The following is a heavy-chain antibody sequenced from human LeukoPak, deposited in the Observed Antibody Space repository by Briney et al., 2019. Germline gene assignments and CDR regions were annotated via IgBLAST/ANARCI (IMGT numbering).Heavy chain of an antibody. Sequence: PGGSLRLSCAASGFTVSKYDMHWVRQATGKGLEWVSAIGIVGDTYYRGSVKGRFTMSRENGNNNVYLQMNSLRAEDTAVYYCAREVDSGSYRPSYYFDYWGQGTLVTVSS. CDR2: IGIVGDT. J-gene: IGHJ4*02. D-gene: IGHD1-26*01. V-gene: IGHV3-13*01. CDR3: AREVDSGSYRPSYYFDY. CDR1: GFTVSKYD.